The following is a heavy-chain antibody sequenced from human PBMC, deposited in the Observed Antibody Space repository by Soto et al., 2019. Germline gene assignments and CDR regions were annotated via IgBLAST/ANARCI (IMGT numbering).Heavy chain of an antibody. J-gene: IGHJ4*02. V-gene: IGHV3-21*04. CDR2: ISSSSSYI. CDR1: GFTFSSYS. CDR3: AKDRLEVGWLLTY. D-gene: IGHD5-12*01. Sequence: EVQLVESGGGLVKPGGSLRLSCAASGFTFSSYSMNWVRQAPGKGLEWVSSISSSSSYIYYADSVKGRFTISRDNAKNSLYLQMNSLRAEDTAVYYCAKDRLEVGWLLTYWGQGTLVTVSS.